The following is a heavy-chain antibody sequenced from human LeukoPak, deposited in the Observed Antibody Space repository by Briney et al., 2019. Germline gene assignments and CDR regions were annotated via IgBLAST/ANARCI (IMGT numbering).Heavy chain of an antibody. CDR2: IYYSGST. V-gene: IGHV4-61*10. J-gene: IGHJ5*02. CDR1: GDSINSCCYY. D-gene: IGHD3-10*01. Sequence: PSQTPSLTCTVSGDSINSCCYYWSWVRQPAGKGLEWIGYIYYSGSTNYNPSLKSRVTISVDTSKNQFSLKLSSVTAADTAVYYCASNYGSGSYSFRAWGQGTLVTVSS. CDR3: ASNYGSGSYSFRA.